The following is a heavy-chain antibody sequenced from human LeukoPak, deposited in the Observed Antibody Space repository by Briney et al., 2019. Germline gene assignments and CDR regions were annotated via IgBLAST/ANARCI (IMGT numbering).Heavy chain of an antibody. J-gene: IGHJ4*02. CDR2: INPNSGGT. CDR3: ARVPITMVRGVIKKRDDFDY. CDR1: GYTFTGYY. D-gene: IGHD3-10*01. Sequence: ASVKVSCKASGYTFTGYYMHWVRQAPGQGLERMGWINPNSGGTNYAQKFQGRVTMTRDTSISTAYMELSRLRSDDTAVYYCARVPITMVRGVIKKRDDFDYWGQGTLVTVSS. V-gene: IGHV1-2*02.